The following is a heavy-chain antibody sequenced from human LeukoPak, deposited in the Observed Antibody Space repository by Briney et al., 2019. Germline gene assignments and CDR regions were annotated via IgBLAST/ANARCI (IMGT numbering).Heavy chain of an antibody. CDR2: IIPIFGTA. CDR3: ARVTQASHRYCSAGSCYRNSFDY. J-gene: IGHJ4*02. Sequence: SVKVSCKASGGTFSSYAISWVRQAPGQGLEWMGGIIPIFGTANYAQEFQGRVTITADESTSTAYMELSSLRSEDTAVYYCARVTQASHRYCSAGSCYRNSFDYWGQGTLVTVSS. V-gene: IGHV1-69*13. CDR1: GGTFSSYA. D-gene: IGHD2-15*01.